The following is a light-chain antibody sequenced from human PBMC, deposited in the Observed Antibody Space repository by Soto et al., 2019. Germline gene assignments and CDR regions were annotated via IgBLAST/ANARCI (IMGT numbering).Light chain of an antibody. CDR1: QGISSY. CDR2: AAS. V-gene: IGKV1-39*01. Sequence: DIQMTQSPSSLSASTGDRVTITCRASQGISSYLAWYQQKPGKAPKLLIYAASSLQSGVPSRFSGSGSGTDFTLTISSLQPEDFATYYCQQSYSTPPAFGQGTRLEIK. J-gene: IGKJ5*01. CDR3: QQSYSTPPA.